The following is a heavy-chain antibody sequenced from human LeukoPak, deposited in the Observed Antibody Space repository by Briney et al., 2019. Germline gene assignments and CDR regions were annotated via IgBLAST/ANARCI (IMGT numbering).Heavy chain of an antibody. CDR3: ARLVVGATNNFDY. Sequence: SETLSLTCTVSGGSISSSSYYWGWIRQLPGKGLEWIGSIYYSGSTYYNPSLESRVTISVDTSKNQFSLKLSSVTAADTAVYYCARLVVGATNNFDYWGQGTLVTVSS. D-gene: IGHD1-26*01. J-gene: IGHJ4*02. V-gene: IGHV4-39*01. CDR2: IYYSGST. CDR1: GGSISSSSYY.